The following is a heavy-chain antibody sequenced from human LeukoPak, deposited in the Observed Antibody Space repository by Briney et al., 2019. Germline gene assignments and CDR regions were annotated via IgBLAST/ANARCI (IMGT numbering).Heavy chain of an antibody. CDR1: GLTFSNYW. Sequence: GWSLRLSCTASGLTFSNYWMGWVRQAPGKGLEWVANIKEDGTTIYYVDSVKGRFTISRDNAKNSLYLQMNSVRDGDTAVYYCARVVDYGWFDPWGQGTLVAVSS. CDR2: IKEDGTTI. D-gene: IGHD3-16*01. J-gene: IGHJ5*02. CDR3: ARVVDYGWFDP. V-gene: IGHV3-7*01.